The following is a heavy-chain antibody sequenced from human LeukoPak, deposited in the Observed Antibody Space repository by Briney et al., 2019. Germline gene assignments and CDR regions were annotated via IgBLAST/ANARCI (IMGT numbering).Heavy chain of an antibody. CDR1: GGSISSSSYY. D-gene: IGHD3-3*01. V-gene: IGHV4-39*07. CDR3: ARHYYDFWSGYPNWFDP. J-gene: IGHJ5*02. CDR2: IYYSGST. Sequence: SETLSLTCTVSGGSISSSSYYWGWIRQPPGKGLEWIGSIYYSGSTYYNPSLKSRVTISVDTSKNQFSLKLSSVTAADTAVYYCARHYYDFWSGYPNWFDPWGQGTLVTVSS.